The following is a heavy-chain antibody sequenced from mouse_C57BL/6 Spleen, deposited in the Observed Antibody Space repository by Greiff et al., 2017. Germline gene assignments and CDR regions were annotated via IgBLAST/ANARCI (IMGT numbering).Heavy chain of an antibody. V-gene: IGHV6-6*01. Sequence: EVKVEESGGGLVQPGGSMKLSCAASGFTFSDAWMDWVRQSPEKGLEWVAEIRNKANNHATYYAESVKGRFTISRDDSKSSVYLQMNSLRAEDTGIYYCTRSPRVVVPYFDVWGTGTTVTVSS. D-gene: IGHD1-1*01. CDR2: IRNKANNHAT. CDR1: GFTFSDAW. CDR3: TRSPRVVVPYFDV. J-gene: IGHJ1*03.